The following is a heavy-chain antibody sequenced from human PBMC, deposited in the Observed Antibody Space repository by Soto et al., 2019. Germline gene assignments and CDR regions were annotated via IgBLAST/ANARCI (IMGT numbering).Heavy chain of an antibody. CDR3: ARGRYGDY. D-gene: IGHD1-1*01. CDR2: ISAHNGNT. Sequence: QVHLVQSGAEVKKPGASVKVSCKGSGYGFTTYGITWVRQAPGQGLEWMAWISAHNGNTDYAQNLQGRATVTRDTSTGTADMELRSLRADDTAVYDWARGRYGDYWGQGALVTVSS. CDR1: GYGFTTYG. V-gene: IGHV1-18*01. J-gene: IGHJ4*02.